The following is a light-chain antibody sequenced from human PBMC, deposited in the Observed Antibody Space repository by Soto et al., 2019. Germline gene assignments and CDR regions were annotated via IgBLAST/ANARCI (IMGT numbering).Light chain of an antibody. Sequence: TPPSPNLYESVGDRVTITCLASRTIRSVLAWYQQKPGKAPKLMIYDASNLETGVPSRFSGSGSGTDFTFTISSLQPEDIATFYCQQYDNHPYTFGQG. J-gene: IGKJ2*01. V-gene: IGKV1-33*01. CDR3: QQYDNHPYT. CDR2: DAS. CDR1: RTIRSV.